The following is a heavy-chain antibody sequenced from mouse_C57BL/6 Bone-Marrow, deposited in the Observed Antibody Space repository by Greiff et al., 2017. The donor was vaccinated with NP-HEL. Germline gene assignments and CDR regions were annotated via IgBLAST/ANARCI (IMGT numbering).Heavy chain of an antibody. CDR3: ARRVSGAWFAY. D-gene: IGHD4-1*01. CDR1: GFTFSSYG. CDR2: ISSGGSYT. Sequence: EVQRVESGGDLVKPGGSLKLSCAASGFTFSSYGMSWVRQTPDKRLEWVATISSGGSYTYYPDSVKGRFTISRDNAKNTLYLQMSSLKSEDTAMYYCARRVSGAWFAYWGQGTLVTVSA. J-gene: IGHJ3*01. V-gene: IGHV5-6*01.